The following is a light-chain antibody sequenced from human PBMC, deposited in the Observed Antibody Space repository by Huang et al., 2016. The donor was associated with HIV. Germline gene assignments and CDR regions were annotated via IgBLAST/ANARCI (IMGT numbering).Light chain of an antibody. CDR1: QAIGTY. Sequence: IQLTQSQSSLSASVGDRVTITCRANQAIGTYLAWYQQKPGKSPELLLNSSSTLRSGVPSRFSGGGSGTDFTLTITSLQPEDFASYSCQHLYTFGGGTKVEIK. J-gene: IGKJ4*01. CDR2: SSS. V-gene: IGKV1-9*01. CDR3: QHLYT.